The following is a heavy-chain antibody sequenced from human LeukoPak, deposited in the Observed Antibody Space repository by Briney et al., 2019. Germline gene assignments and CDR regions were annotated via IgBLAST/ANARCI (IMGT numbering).Heavy chain of an antibody. CDR1: GGSISSGGYY. V-gene: IGHV4-31*03. CDR3: ARAGEVVTATYNWFDP. J-gene: IGHJ5*02. Sequence: PSQNLSLTCTVSGGSISSGGYYWSWIRQHPGKGLEWIGYIYYSGSTYYNPSLKSRVTISVDTSKNQFSLKLSSVTAADTAVYYCARAGEVVTATYNWFDPWGQGTLVTVSS. CDR2: IYYSGST. D-gene: IGHD2-21*02.